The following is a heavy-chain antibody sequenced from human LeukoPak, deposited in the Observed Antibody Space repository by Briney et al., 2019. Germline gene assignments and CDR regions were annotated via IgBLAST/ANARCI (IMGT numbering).Heavy chain of an antibody. V-gene: IGHV3-33*01. CDR3: ARELRGLDDY. Sequence: GRSLRLSCAASGFTFSSYGMHWVRQAPGKGLEGVGVIWYDGSNKYYADSVKGRFTISRDNSKNTLYLQMNSLRAEDTAVYYCARELRGLDDYWGQGTLVTVSS. J-gene: IGHJ4*02. CDR2: IWYDGSNK. D-gene: IGHD3-16*01. CDR1: GFTFSSYG.